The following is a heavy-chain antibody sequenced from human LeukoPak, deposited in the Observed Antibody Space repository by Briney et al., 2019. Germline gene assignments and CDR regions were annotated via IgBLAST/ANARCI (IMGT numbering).Heavy chain of an antibody. CDR2: IIPIFGTA. J-gene: IGHJ4*02. CDR3: ARDLGYCSGGSCRIFDY. V-gene: IGHV1-69*05. Sequence: ASVKVSCKASGYTFTGYYMHWVRQAPGQGLEWMGRIIPIFGTANYAQKFQGRVTITTDESTSTAYMELSSLRSEDTAVYYCARDLGYCSGGSCRIFDYWGQGTLVTVSS. CDR1: GYTFTGYY. D-gene: IGHD2-15*01.